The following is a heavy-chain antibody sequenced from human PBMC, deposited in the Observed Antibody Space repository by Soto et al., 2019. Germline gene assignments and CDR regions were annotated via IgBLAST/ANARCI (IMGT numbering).Heavy chain of an antibody. J-gene: IGHJ4*02. V-gene: IGHV3-30*18. CDR3: TKGGLVDAETGYCEC. CDR1: GFTFSSSG. CDR2: ISYDGSNK. Sequence: LRISCSAYGFTFSSSGMHWVRQAPGKGLEWVAVISYDGSNKYYAYSVKGRFTISRDNSKNTLYLQMNSLRAEDTAVYYCTKGGLVDAETGYCECWCKCNMVSVSS. D-gene: IGHD1-26*01.